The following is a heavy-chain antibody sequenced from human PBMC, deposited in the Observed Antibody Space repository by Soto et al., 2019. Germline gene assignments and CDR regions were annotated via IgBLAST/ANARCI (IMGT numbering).Heavy chain of an antibody. Sequence: GGSLRVSCAASGFTVSANYMSWVRQAPWKGLEWVSAIHRSGATSYADSVRGRYSISRDNSKNTVDLQMNGLSAEDTAVYFCARERSTPAGRCISHYYGMDVWGQGTTVTVSS. CDR2: IHRSGAT. J-gene: IGHJ6*02. CDR1: GFTVSANY. D-gene: IGHD6-13*01. V-gene: IGHV3-53*01. CDR3: ARERSTPAGRCISHYYGMDV.